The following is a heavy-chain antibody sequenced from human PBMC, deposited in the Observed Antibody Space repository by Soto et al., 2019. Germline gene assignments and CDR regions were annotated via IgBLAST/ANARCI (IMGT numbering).Heavy chain of an antibody. D-gene: IGHD5-18*01. CDR1: GFTFSSYA. Sequence: GGSLRLSCAASGFTFSSYAMSWVRQAPGKGLEWVSAISGSGGSTYYADSVKGRFTISRDNSKNTLYLQTNSLRAEDTAVYYCAKDRATAMVKGSYYYGMDVWGQGTKVTVSS. V-gene: IGHV3-23*01. J-gene: IGHJ6*02. CDR3: AKDRATAMVKGSYYYGMDV. CDR2: ISGSGGST.